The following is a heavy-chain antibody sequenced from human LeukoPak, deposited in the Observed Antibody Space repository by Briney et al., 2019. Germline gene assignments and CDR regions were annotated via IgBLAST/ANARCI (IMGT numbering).Heavy chain of an antibody. D-gene: IGHD6-13*01. J-gene: IGHJ6*03. CDR2: IYYSGST. CDR1: GGSISSYY. V-gene: IGHV4-59*01. CDR3: ARGQRYSSSWLRIYYYYMDV. Sequence: SETLSLTRTVSGGSISSYYWSWIRQPPGKGLEWIGYIYYSGSTNYNPSLKSRVTISVDTSKNQFSLKLSSVTAADTAVYYCARGQRYSSSWLRIYYYYMDVWGKGTTVTVSS.